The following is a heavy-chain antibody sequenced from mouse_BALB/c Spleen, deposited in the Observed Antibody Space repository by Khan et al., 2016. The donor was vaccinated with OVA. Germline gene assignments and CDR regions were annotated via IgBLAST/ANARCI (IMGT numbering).Heavy chain of an antibody. J-gene: IGHJ3*01. CDR1: GYSITSEYA. D-gene: IGHD2-4*01. CDR2: INYSGNT. CDR3: ARKDYYDYDPFAY. Sequence: EVQLQESGPGLVKPSQSLSLTCTVTGYSITSEYAWNWIRQFPGNKLEWMGYINYSGNTRFTPSLKSRTSITRDTSKNQFFLQLNSVTTEDTATYYCARKDYYDYDPFAYWGQGTLVTVSA. V-gene: IGHV3-2*02.